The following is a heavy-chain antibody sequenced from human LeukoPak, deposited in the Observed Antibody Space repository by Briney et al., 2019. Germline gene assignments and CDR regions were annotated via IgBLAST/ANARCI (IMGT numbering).Heavy chain of an antibody. J-gene: IGHJ4*02. V-gene: IGHV1-69*13. CDR2: IIPIFGTA. Sequence: SVKVSCKASGGTFSSYAISWVRQAPGQGLEWMGGIIPIFGTANYAQKFQGRVTITADESTSTAYMELSSLRSEDTAVYHCARVESDGDGYNKYYFDCWGQGTLVTVSS. CDR1: GGTFSSYA. D-gene: IGHD5-24*01. CDR3: ARVESDGDGYNKYYFDC.